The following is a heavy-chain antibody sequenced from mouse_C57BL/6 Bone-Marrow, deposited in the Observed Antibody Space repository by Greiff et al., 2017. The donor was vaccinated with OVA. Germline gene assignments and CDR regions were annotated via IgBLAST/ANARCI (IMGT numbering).Heavy chain of an antibody. V-gene: IGHV7-3*03. CDR1: GFTFTDYY. CDR2: IRNKANGYTT. CDR3: AKIYYDYSPWFAY. D-gene: IGHD2-4*01. Sequence: EVKLMESGGGLVQPGGSLSLSCAASGFTFTDYYMSWVRQPPGKALEWLGFIRNKANGYTTEYSASVKGRFTISRDNSQSILYLQMNALRAEDSATYYCAKIYYDYSPWFAYWGQGTLVTVSA. J-gene: IGHJ3*01.